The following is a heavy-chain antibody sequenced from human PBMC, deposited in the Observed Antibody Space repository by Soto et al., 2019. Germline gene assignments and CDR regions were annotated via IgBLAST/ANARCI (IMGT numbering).Heavy chain of an antibody. CDR1: GFSLSTSGVG. CDR2: IYWNDDK. V-gene: IGHV2-5*01. CDR3: ARPPRGIAAFSFDY. D-gene: IGHD6-13*01. Sequence: QITLKESAPTLVKPTQTLTLTCTFSGFSLSTSGVGVGWIRQPPGKALEWLALIYWNDDKRYSPSLKSRLTITKDTSKNQVVLTVTNMDPVDTATYYCARPPRGIAAFSFDYWGQGTLVTVSS. J-gene: IGHJ4*02.